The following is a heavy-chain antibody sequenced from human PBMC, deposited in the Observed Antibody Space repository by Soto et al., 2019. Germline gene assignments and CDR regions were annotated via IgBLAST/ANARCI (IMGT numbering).Heavy chain of an antibody. D-gene: IGHD1-1*01. V-gene: IGHV4-34*01. CDR2: INHSGST. J-gene: IGHJ4*02. CDR3: ARDKISGHWDY. CDR1: GGSFSGYC. Sequence: QVQLQQWGAGLLKPSETLSLTCAVYGGSFSGYCWTWIRQPPGTGLEWIGEINHSGSTNYNPSLTSRVTISVDTSKNPFALKLTSVTAAVAVVYYCARDKISGHWDYVGQGTQVTVCS.